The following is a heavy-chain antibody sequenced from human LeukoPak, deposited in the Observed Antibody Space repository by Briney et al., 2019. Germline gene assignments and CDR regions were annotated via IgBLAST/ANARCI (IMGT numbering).Heavy chain of an antibody. CDR3: ARAGSDIVVVVAATPPAEYFQH. V-gene: IGHV1-69*04. Sequence: GASVKVSCKASGGTVSSYAISWVRQAPGQGLEWMGRIIPILGIANYAQKFQGRVTITADKSTSTAYMELSSLRSEDTAVYYCARAGSDIVVVVAATPPAEYFQHWGQGTLVTVSS. D-gene: IGHD2-15*01. CDR1: GGTVSSYA. J-gene: IGHJ1*01. CDR2: IIPILGIA.